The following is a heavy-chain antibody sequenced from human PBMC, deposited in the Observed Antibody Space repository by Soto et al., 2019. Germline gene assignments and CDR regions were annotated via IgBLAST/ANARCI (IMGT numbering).Heavy chain of an antibody. CDR2: ISFNGAST. D-gene: IGHD1-7*01. V-gene: IGHV3-64*01. J-gene: IGHJ4*02. CDR1: GFTLSSYA. CDR3: ARDRLGITATNDY. Sequence: SQRVSHAASGFTLSSYAMHWVRQAPGKGLEYVLAISFNGASTYYANSVKRRFNISRDNSKNTLYHQMGSLRTEDMAGYHYARDRLGITATNDYWGKGT.